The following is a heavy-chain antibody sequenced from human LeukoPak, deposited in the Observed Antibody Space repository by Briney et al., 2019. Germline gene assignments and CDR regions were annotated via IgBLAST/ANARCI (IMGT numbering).Heavy chain of an antibody. J-gene: IGHJ3*02. V-gene: IGHV1-18*01. CDR3: ARGTGQYNYGHRGAFDT. CDR1: GYTFTTYG. CDR2: TSTYNGNT. Sequence: ASVKVSCKASGYTFTTYGVTWVRQAPGQGLEWMGWTSTYNGNTVYAQKFQGRLTVTTDTSTSTVYMELRGLRSDDTAMYHCARGTGQYNYGHRGAFDTWGQGTMVTVPS. D-gene: IGHD5-18*01.